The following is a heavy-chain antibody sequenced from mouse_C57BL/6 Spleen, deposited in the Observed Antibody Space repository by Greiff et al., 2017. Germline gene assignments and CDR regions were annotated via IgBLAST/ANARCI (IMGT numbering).Heavy chain of an antibody. Sequence: EVQLQQSGPGLVKPSQSLSLTCSVTGYSITSGYYWNWIRQFPGNKLEWMGYISYDGSNNYNPSLKNRISITRDTSKNQFFLKLTSVTTEDTATYYCARSPIYYSGSSYGYFDVWGTGTTVTVSS. D-gene: IGHD1-1*01. J-gene: IGHJ1*03. CDR3: ARSPIYYSGSSYGYFDV. CDR1: GYSITSGYY. CDR2: ISYDGSN. V-gene: IGHV3-6*01.